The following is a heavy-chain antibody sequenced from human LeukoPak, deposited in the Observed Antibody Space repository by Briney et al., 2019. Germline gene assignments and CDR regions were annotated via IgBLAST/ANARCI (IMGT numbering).Heavy chain of an antibody. CDR3: ARVRQSGSPLDY. Sequence: GGSLRLSCAASGFTFSSYAMIWIRQAPGKGLEWVSYISKSGGDTKYADSVKGRFTISRDNAKNSLYLQMNSLRADDTAVYYCARVRQSGSPLDYWGQGTLVTVSS. J-gene: IGHJ4*02. CDR2: ISKSGGDT. D-gene: IGHD1-26*01. V-gene: IGHV3-11*05. CDR1: GFTFSSYA.